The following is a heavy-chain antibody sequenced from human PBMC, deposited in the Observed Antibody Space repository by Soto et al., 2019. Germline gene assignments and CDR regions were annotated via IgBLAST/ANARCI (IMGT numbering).Heavy chain of an antibody. V-gene: IGHV3-23*01. J-gene: IGHJ6*03. D-gene: IGHD3-10*01. CDR3: AKDSGCPVPYYYYYYMDV. CDR2: ISGSGGST. Sequence: PGGSLRLSCAASGFTFSSYAMSWVRQAPGKGLEWVSAISGSGGSTYYADSVKGRFTISRDNSKNTLYLQMNSLRAEDTAVYYCAKDSGCPVPYYYYYYMDVWGKETTVTVSS. CDR1: GFTFSSYA.